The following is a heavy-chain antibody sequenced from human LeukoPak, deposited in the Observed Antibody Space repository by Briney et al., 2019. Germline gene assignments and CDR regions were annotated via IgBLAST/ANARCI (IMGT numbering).Heavy chain of an antibody. J-gene: IGHJ3*02. V-gene: IGHV4-34*01. Sequence: GXXWSWIRXPPGKGLEWIGEINHSGSTNYNPSLKSRVTISVDTSKNQFSLKLSSVTAADTAVYYCARGHFYDYIWGSYRPDAFDIWGQGTMVTVSS. CDR2: INHSGST. D-gene: IGHD3-16*02. CDR3: ARGHFYDYIWGSYRPDAFDI. CDR1: GXX.